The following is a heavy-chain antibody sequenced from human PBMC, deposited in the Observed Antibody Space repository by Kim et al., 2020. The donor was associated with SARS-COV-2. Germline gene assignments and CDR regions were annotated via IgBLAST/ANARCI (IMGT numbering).Heavy chain of an antibody. D-gene: IGHD1-7*01. CDR1: GYTFTSYA. Sequence: ASVKVSCKASGYTFTSYAMHWVRQAPGQRLEWMGWINAGNGNTKYSQKFQGRVTIPRDTSASTAYMELSSLRSEDTAVYYCASRSSWNYARYYYYGMDVWGQGTTVTVSS. CDR3: ASRSSWNYARYYYYGMDV. J-gene: IGHJ6*02. V-gene: IGHV1-3*01. CDR2: INAGNGNT.